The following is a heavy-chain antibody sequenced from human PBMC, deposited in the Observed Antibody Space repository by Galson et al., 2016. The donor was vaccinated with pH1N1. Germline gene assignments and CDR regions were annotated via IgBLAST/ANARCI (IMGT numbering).Heavy chain of an antibody. CDR1: GGTFSSFG. CDR2: IIGMFAKT. Sequence: SVKVSCKASGGTFSSFGISWARQAPGQGLEWMGGIIGMFAKTNYAQKFQGRVTITADKTTSTGYMELTSLRSEDTAVYFCASDSKGYYGSGTSIQDHFYYGMDVWGQGTTVTVSS. V-gene: IGHV1-69*06. D-gene: IGHD3-10*01. J-gene: IGHJ6*02. CDR3: ASDSKGYYGSGTSIQDHFYYGMDV.